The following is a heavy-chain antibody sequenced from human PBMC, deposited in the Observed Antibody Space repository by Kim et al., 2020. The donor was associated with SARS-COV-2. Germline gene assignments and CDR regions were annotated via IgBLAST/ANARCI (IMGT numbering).Heavy chain of an antibody. D-gene: IGHD3-16*02. CDR2: IYYSGST. CDR3: ARVLDMITFGGVIATFDY. CDR1: GGSISSGDYY. V-gene: IGHV4-30-4*01. J-gene: IGHJ4*02. Sequence: SETLSLTCTVSGGSISSGDYYWSWIRQPPGKGLEWIGYIYYSGSTYYNPSLKSRVTISVDTSKNQFSLKLSSVTAADTAVYYCARVLDMITFGGVIATFDYWGQGTLVTVSS.